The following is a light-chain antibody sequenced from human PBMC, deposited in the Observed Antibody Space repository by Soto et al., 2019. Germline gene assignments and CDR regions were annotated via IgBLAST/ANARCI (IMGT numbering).Light chain of an antibody. J-gene: IGKJ2*01. Sequence: DIQMTQSPSSLSASVGDRVTITCRASQSITTFLNWYQQKPGKAPQLLIYAASSLQSGVPSRFSGSGSGTDFTLTISSLQPEDFAVYYCQQYGRSLYTFGPGTKLEIK. CDR2: AAS. CDR1: QSITTF. V-gene: IGKV1-39*01. CDR3: QQYGRSLYT.